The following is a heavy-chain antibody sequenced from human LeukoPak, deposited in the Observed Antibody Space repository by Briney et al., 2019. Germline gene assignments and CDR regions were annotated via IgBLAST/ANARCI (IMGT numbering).Heavy chain of an antibody. V-gene: IGHV1-18*01. D-gene: IGHD3-22*01. Sequence: GASVKVSCKASGYTFTSYGISWVRQAPGQGLEWMGWISAYNGNTNYAQKLQGRVTMTTDTSTSTAYMGLRSLRSDDTAVYYCARMVYYYDSSGYYPDYWGQGTLVTVSS. J-gene: IGHJ4*02. CDR3: ARMVYYYDSSGYYPDY. CDR2: ISAYNGNT. CDR1: GYTFTSYG.